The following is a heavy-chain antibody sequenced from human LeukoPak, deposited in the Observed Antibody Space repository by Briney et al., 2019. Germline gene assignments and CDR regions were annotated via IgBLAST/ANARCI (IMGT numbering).Heavy chain of an antibody. CDR1: GFTFSSHS. V-gene: IGHV3-7*01. Sequence: GGSLRLSCAASGFTFSSHSMNWVRQAPGKGLEWVANIKQDGSEKYYVDSVKGRFTISRDNAKNSLYLQMNSLRAEDTAVYYCAREGLYSGSYGFAFDIWGQGTMVTVSS. CDR2: IKQDGSEK. J-gene: IGHJ3*02. D-gene: IGHD1-26*01. CDR3: AREGLYSGSYGFAFDI.